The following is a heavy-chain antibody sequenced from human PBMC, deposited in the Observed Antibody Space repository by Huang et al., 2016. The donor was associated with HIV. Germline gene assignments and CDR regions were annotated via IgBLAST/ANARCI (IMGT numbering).Heavy chain of an antibody. J-gene: IGHJ3*02. D-gene: IGHD3-22*01. CDR1: GGSFSGHY. CDR2: ISDSGST. V-gene: IGHV4-34*02. Sequence: QVQLQQWGAELLKPSETLSLTCAVSGGSFSGHYWTWIRPPPGGGLEWIGEISDSGSTTYNPSLKSRVTSSGDTSQSQFSLKLNSVTAADTAIYYCARMFKYDSGGYWGNDAFDIWGQGTMVTVSS. CDR3: ARMFKYDSGGYWGNDAFDI.